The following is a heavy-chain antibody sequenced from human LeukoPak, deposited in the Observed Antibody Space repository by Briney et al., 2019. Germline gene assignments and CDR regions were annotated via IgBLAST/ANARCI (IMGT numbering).Heavy chain of an antibody. CDR3: AREMGPLRTYYYYYMDV. CDR1: GGTFSSYA. D-gene: IGHD4-17*01. J-gene: IGHJ6*03. CDR2: IIPIFGTA. Sequence: SVKVSCKAPGGTFSSYAISWVRQAPGQGLEWMGGIIPIFGTANYAQKFQGRVTITADESTSTAYMELSSLRSEDTAVYYCAREMGPLRTYYYYYMDVWGKGTTVTVSS. V-gene: IGHV1-69*13.